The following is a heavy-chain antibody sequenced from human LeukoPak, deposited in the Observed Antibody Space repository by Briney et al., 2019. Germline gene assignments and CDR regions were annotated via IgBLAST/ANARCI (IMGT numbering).Heavy chain of an antibody. V-gene: IGHV3-30*02. CDR3: VKGHSRWYNLDY. J-gene: IGHJ4*02. Sequence: GGSLRLSCVASGFTFSGYGMHWVRQAAGKGLEWVAFIRYDGSNKYYADSVKGRFTISRDNSKNTIYVQMNSLRADDTAIYYCVKGHSRWYNLDYWGQGTLVTVSS. CDR1: GFTFSGYG. CDR2: IRYDGSNK. D-gene: IGHD6-13*01.